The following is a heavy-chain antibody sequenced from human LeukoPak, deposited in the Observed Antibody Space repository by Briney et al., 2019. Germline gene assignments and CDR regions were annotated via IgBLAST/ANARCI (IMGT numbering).Heavy chain of an antibody. CDR3: ARDKKSGESSEIDY. V-gene: IGHV3-74*03. Sequence: GGSLRLSCAASGFTFSNYWVHWVRQAPGKGLVWVSRINRDGSTTKYVDSVKGRFTVSRDNAKNTLNLQMNSLRAEDTAVYYCARDKKSGESSEIDYWGQGTLVTVSS. J-gene: IGHJ4*02. CDR1: GFTFSNYW. D-gene: IGHD3-10*01. CDR2: INRDGSTT.